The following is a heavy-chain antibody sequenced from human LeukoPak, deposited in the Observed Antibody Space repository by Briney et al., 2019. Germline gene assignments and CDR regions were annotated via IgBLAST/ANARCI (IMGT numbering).Heavy chain of an antibody. CDR2: INPNSGGT. J-gene: IGHJ4*02. CDR1: GYTFTSYG. D-gene: IGHD5-18*01. Sequence: ASVKVSCKASGYTFTSYGISWVRQAPGQGLEWMGRINPNSGGTNYAQKFQGRVTMTRDTSISTAYMELSRLRSDDTAVYYCARRDTAMASLGFDYWGQGTLVTVSS. CDR3: ARRDTAMASLGFDY. V-gene: IGHV1-2*06.